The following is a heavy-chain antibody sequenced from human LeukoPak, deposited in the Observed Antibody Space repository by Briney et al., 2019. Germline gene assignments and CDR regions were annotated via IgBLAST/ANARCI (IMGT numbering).Heavy chain of an antibody. Sequence: GASVKVSCKASGYTFTGYYMHWVRQAPGQGLEWMGGIIPIFGTANYAQKFQGRVTITADESTSTAYMELSSLRSEDTAVYYCASEAGGESYVQSYWGQGTLVTVSS. D-gene: IGHD1-26*01. J-gene: IGHJ4*02. CDR2: IIPIFGTA. CDR1: GYTFTGYY. CDR3: ASEAGGESYVQSY. V-gene: IGHV1-69*13.